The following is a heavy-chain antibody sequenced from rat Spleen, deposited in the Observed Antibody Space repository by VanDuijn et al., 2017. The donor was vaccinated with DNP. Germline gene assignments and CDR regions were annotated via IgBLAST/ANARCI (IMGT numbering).Heavy chain of an antibody. CDR1: GFSLTSYH. CDR2: MWSDGDT. CDR3: ARGGLTTVGTDFDY. Sequence: QVQLKESGPGLVQPSQTLSLTCTVSGFSLTSYHVHWVRQAPGKGLEWMGVMWSDGDTSYNSALKSRLSISRDTPKSQVFLKMNSLQTEDAAMYFCARGGLTTVGTDFDYWGQGVMVTVSS. J-gene: IGHJ2*01. V-gene: IGHV2-32*01. D-gene: IGHD1-1*01.